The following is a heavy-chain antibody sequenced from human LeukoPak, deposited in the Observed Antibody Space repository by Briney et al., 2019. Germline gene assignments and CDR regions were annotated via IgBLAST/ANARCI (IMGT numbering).Heavy chain of an antibody. CDR3: ARDLLDCGGPKCSDY. J-gene: IGHJ4*02. CDR1: GYTFDNYA. Sequence: GGSLRLSCAASGYTFDNYAMHWVRQAPGKGLKWVSLISYDGSNKYYSDSVKGRFTISRDNSKNTLYLQMNSLRTEDTAVYYCARDLLDCGGPKCSDYGGQGTLVTVSS. D-gene: IGHD2-21*01. CDR2: ISYDGSNK. V-gene: IGHV3-30-3*01.